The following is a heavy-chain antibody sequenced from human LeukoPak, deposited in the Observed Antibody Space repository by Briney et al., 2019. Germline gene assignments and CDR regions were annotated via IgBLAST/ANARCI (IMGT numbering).Heavy chain of an antibody. CDR2: IFYSGST. J-gene: IGHJ6*03. CDR3: ARGKIGGPDYYYYMDV. Sequence: SETLSLTCTVSSGSISTSNYYWGWVRQPPGKALEWIGNIFYSGSTNYNPSLKSRVTISVDTSKNQFSLKLSSVTAADTAVYYCARGKIGGPDYYYYMDVWGKGTTVTVSS. CDR1: SGSISTSNYY. V-gene: IGHV4-61*05. D-gene: IGHD4-23*01.